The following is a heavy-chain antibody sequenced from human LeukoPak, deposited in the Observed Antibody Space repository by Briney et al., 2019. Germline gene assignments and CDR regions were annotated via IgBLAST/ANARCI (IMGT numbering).Heavy chain of an antibody. CDR1: GFIFGGYS. J-gene: IGHJ4*02. CDR3: VRDPVRRFDY. V-gene: IGHV3-48*02. D-gene: IGHD3-10*01. CDR2: ISGGSSGL. Sequence: GGSLRLSCAASGFIFGGYSMNWVRKAPGKGLEWISYISGGSSGLHYADSVKGRFTISRDNAKNSLYLQMNSLRDEDTAVYYCVRDPVRRFDYWGQGALVTVSS.